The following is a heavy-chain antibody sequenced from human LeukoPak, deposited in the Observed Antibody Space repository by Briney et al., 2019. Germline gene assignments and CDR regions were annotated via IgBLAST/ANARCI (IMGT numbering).Heavy chain of an antibody. V-gene: IGHV3-7*01. CDR3: ARDMDYVWGSYRSFDY. CDR2: IKQDGSEK. J-gene: IGHJ4*02. D-gene: IGHD3-16*02. CDR1: GFTFSSYA. Sequence: GGSLRLSCAASGFTFSSYAMSWVRQAPGKGLEWVANIKQDGSEKYYVDSVKGRFTISRDNAKNSLYLQMNSLRAEDTAVYYCARDMDYVWGSYRSFDYGGQGTLVTVSS.